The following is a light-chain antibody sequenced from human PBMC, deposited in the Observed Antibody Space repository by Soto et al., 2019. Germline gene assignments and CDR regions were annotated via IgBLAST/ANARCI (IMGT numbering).Light chain of an antibody. V-gene: IGLV2-14*01. CDR1: SSDVGGYNY. CDR2: EVS. CDR3: SLYTSRSTYV. Sequence: QSALTQPASVSGSPGQSITISCTGTSSDVGGYNYVSWYQQHPGKAPKLMIYEVSNRPSGVSNRFSGSKSGNTASLTISGLQAEDEAEYYCSLYTSRSTYVFGSGTKVTVL. J-gene: IGLJ1*01.